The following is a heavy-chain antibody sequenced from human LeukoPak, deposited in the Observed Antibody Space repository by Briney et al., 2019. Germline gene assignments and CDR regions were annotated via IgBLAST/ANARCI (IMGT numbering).Heavy chain of an antibody. V-gene: IGHV4-39*07. CDR3: ASVPVGRGFDY. D-gene: IGHD1-14*01. CDR2: IYYSGST. CDR1: GGSISSSSYY. Sequence: SETLSLTCTVSGGSISSSSYYWGWIRQPPGKGLEWIGSIYYSGSTYYNPSLKSRVTISVDTSKNQFSLKLSSVTAADTAVYYCASVPVGRGFDYWGQGTLVTVSS. J-gene: IGHJ4*02.